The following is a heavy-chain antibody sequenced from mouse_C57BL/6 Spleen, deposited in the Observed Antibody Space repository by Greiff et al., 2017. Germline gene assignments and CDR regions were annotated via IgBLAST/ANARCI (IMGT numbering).Heavy chain of an antibody. CDR2: IYPSDSET. Sequence: QVQLQQPGAELVRPGSSVKLSCKASGYTFTSYWMDWVKQRPGQGLEWIGNIYPSDSETHYNQKFKDKATLTVDKSSSTAYMQLSSLTSEDSAVYYCARGVTSVIATPYFDVGGTGTTVTVSS. J-gene: IGHJ1*03. D-gene: IGHD1-1*01. V-gene: IGHV1-61*01. CDR3: ARGVTSVIATPYFDV. CDR1: GYTFTSYW.